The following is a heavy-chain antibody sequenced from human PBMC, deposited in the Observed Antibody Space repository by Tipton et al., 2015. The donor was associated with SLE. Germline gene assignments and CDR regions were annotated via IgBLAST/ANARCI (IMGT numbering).Heavy chain of an antibody. CDR2: VHHSGRA. J-gene: IGHJ3*02. CDR1: GASISSYW. D-gene: IGHD2-21*01. CDR3: ARRDGLNGFDI. V-gene: IGHV4-4*02. Sequence: TLSLTCAVSGASISSYWWSWVRQPPGKGLEWIGEVHHSGRAHYNPSLQSRVTLSGDNSKNELSLRLSSVTAADTAVYYCARRDGLNGFDIWGRGTMVTVSS.